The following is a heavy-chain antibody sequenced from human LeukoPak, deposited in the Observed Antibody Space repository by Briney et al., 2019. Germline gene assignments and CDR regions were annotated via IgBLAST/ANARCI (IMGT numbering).Heavy chain of an antibody. J-gene: IGHJ4*02. Sequence: ASVKVSCKASGYTFTGYYMHWVRQAPGQGLEWMGWIDPNSGGTNYAQKFQGRVTMTRDTSISTAYMELSRLRSDDTAVYYCARLYSVYFDWDDKPGYWGQGTLVTVSS. CDR1: GYTFTGYY. CDR2: IDPNSGGT. V-gene: IGHV1-2*02. CDR3: ARLYSVYFDWDDKPGY. D-gene: IGHD3-9*01.